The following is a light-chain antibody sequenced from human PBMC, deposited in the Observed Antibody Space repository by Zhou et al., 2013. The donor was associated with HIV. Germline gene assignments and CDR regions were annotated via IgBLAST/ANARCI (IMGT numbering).Light chain of an antibody. CDR2: GAS. CDR3: QQYGASPLT. CDR1: QSVSSSY. V-gene: IGKV3-20*01. J-gene: IGKJ4*01. Sequence: PGERVTLSCRASQSVSSSYLTWYQQKPGQAPRLLIYGASTRATSIPARFSGSGSGTDFTLTISRLEPEDFAVYYCQQYGASPLTFGGGTKVEI.